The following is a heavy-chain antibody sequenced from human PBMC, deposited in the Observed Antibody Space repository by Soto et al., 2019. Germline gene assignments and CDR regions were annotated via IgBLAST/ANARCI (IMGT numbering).Heavy chain of an antibody. CDR2: VYDNGGP. D-gene: IGHD3-9*01. CDR1: DGFSSSSNY. CDR3: VRHGGRILTY. V-gene: IGHV4-4*02. Sequence: QVQLQESGPGLVKPSGTLSLTCAVADGFSSSSNYWSWVREPAGKGLEWIGQVYDNGGPSYNPSLRSRVTLSIGQSDKQFSLYLSAVYAADAAVYFCVRHGGRILTYGGPGHPVTVSS. J-gene: IGHJ4*02.